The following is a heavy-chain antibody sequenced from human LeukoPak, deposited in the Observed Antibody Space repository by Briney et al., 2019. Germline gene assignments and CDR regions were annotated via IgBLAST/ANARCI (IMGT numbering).Heavy chain of an antibody. J-gene: IGHJ4*02. CDR2: ISGNGGST. CDR3: AKVVGPFDY. Sequence: GGSLSLSCAASGFTFHNYAMSWVRQAPGKGLEWVSSISGNGGSTYYADSLKGRFTISRDNSKNTLYLQMNSLRAEDTAVYSCAKVVGPFDYWGQGTLVTVSS. D-gene: IGHD1-26*01. V-gene: IGHV3-23*01. CDR1: GFTFHNYA.